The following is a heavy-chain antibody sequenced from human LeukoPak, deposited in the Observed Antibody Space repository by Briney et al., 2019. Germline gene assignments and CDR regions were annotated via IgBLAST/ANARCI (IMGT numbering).Heavy chain of an antibody. D-gene: IGHD3-22*01. J-gene: IGHJ4*02. CDR1: GFTFRSYE. Sequence: PGGSLRLSCAASGFTFRSYEMNWVRQAPGKGLEWVSFISNSGDSIYYADSVKGRFTISRDNAKNSLYLQMNSLRAEDTAVYYCAREGYYDSFDYWGQGTLVTVSS. CDR3: AREGYYDSFDY. CDR2: ISNSGDSI. V-gene: IGHV3-48*03.